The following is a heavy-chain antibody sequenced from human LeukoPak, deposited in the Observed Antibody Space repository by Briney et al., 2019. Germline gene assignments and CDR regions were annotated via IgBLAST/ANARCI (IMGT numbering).Heavy chain of an antibody. V-gene: IGHV1-2*02. J-gene: IGHJ6*03. CDR3: AVSYVYGDHAHRNPGAYYYMDV. Sequence: ASVKVSCKASGYTFTGYHMHWVRQAPGQGLEWMGWINPNSGDTNYAQKFQGRVTMTRDTSISTAYMELSWLRSDDTAVYYCAVSYVYGDHAHRNPGAYYYMDVWGKGTTVTVSS. D-gene: IGHD4/OR15-4a*01. CDR1: GYTFTGYH. CDR2: INPNSGDT.